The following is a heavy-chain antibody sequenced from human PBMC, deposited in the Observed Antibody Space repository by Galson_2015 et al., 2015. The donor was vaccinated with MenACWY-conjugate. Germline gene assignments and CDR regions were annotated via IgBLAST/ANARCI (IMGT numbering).Heavy chain of an antibody. Sequence: GLEWIGNIHYSGGTYHNPSLKSRITTSVDTSKNQFSLNLASVTAADTAVYYCGRRRPRDIGGGFDIWGQGTLVTVSS. CDR2: IHYSGGT. J-gene: IGHJ3*02. CDR3: GRRRPRDIGGGFDI. D-gene: IGHD2-15*01. V-gene: IGHV4-30-2*03.